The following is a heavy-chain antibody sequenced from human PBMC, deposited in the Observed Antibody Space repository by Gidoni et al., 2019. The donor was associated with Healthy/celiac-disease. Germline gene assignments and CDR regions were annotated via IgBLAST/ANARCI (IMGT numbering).Heavy chain of an antibody. CDR1: GFTFSSYA. CDR3: AKAPRWELPGDEWFDP. CDR2: ISGSGGST. V-gene: IGHV3-23*01. D-gene: IGHD1-26*01. J-gene: IGHJ5*02. Sequence: EVQLLESGGGLVQPGGSLRLSCAASGFTFSSYAMRWVRQAPGKGLEWVSAISGSGGSTYYADSVKGRFTISRDNSKNTLYLQMNSLRAEDTAVYYCAKAPRWELPGDEWFDPWGQGTLVTVSS.